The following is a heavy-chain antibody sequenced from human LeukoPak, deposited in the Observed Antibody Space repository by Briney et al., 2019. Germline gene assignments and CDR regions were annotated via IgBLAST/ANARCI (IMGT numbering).Heavy chain of an antibody. CDR3: ARVYCSTTSCHYFDF. Sequence: SGTLSLTCAVSGGSTTSSNWWTWVRQPPGKGLEWIGEIYHGGNTNYNPSLKSRVTISVDKSKNQFSLKLSSVTAADTAVYYCARVYCSTTSCHYFDFWGQGTLVTVSS. V-gene: IGHV4-4*02. CDR2: IYHGGNT. D-gene: IGHD2-2*01. CDR1: GGSTTSSNW. J-gene: IGHJ4*02.